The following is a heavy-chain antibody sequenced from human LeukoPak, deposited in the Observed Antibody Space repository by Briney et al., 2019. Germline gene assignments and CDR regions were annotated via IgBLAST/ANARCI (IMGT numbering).Heavy chain of an antibody. D-gene: IGHD5-18*01. CDR1: GGTFSSYA. V-gene: IGHV1-69*05. CDR3: ARGGYSYGTKLYYFDY. CDR2: IIPIFGTA. Sequence: SVKVSCKASGGTFSSYAISWVRQAPGQGLEWMGRIIPIFGTANYAQKFQGRVTFTTDESTSTAYMEPSSLRSEDTAVYYCARGGYSYGTKLYYFDYWGQGTLVTVSS. J-gene: IGHJ4*02.